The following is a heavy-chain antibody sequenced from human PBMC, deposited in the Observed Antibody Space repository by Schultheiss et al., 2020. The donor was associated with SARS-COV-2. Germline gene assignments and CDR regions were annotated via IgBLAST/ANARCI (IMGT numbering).Heavy chain of an antibody. CDR2: ISGNRGST. V-gene: IGHV3-64*04. CDR1: GFTFSRYG. D-gene: IGHD1-26*01. CDR3: ARDWSGSFDY. J-gene: IGHJ4*02. Sequence: GGSLRLSCSASGFTFSRYGMHWVRQAPGKGLEYVSTISGNRGSTYYADSVKGRFTISRDNSKNTLYLQMNSLRAEDTAVYYCARDWSGSFDYWGQGTLVTVSS.